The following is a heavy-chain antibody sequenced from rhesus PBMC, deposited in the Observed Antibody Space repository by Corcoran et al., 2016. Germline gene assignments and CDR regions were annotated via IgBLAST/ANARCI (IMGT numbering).Heavy chain of an antibody. J-gene: IGHJ4*01. CDR3: ARTKTGYSGSFHFDY. CDR2: IYGSVSST. V-gene: IGHV4-169*01. D-gene: IGHD6-25*01. Sequence: QLQLQESGPGLVKPSETLSVTCAVSGGSISSSYWSWIRQAPGKGLEGIGYIYGSVSSTNYNPSLKSRVTLSVDTSNNQLSLKLSSVTAADTAVYYCARTKTGYSGSFHFDYWGQGVLVTVSS. CDR1: GGSISSSY.